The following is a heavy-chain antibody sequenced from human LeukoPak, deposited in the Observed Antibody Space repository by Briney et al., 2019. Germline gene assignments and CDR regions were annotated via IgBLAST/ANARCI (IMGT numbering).Heavy chain of an antibody. Sequence: PSETLSLTCTVSGGSISSSSYYWRWIRRPPGKGLEWIGSIYYSGITYYNPSLKSRVTISVDTSKNQFSLKLSSVTAADTAVYYCARHRGYSSGWYYFDYWGQGTLVTVSS. CDR2: IYYSGIT. CDR3: ARHRGYSSGWYYFDY. CDR1: GGSISSSSYY. D-gene: IGHD6-19*01. V-gene: IGHV4-39*01. J-gene: IGHJ4*02.